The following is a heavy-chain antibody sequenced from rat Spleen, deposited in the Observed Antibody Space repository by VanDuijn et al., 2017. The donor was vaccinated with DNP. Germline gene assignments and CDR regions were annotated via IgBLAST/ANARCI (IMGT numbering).Heavy chain of an antibody. CDR1: GFTFSSAW. CDR3: AWPST. CDR2: IKPKSNNYAT. D-gene: IGHD1-10*01. Sequence: EVQILESGGGLVRPGNSLKLSRATSGFTFSSAWLYWYRQFPEKRLEWVARIKPKSNNYATDYTESVKGRFTISRDDSKSSIYLQMNNLKEEDTAIYYCAWPSTWGQGVMVTVSS. V-gene: IGHV6-6*01. J-gene: IGHJ2*01.